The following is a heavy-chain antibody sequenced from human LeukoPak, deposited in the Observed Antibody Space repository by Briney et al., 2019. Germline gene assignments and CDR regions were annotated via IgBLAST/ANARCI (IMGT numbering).Heavy chain of an antibody. CDR2: IKDDGSDK. V-gene: IGHV3-7*01. CDR3: AGHLLRGQNFDY. CDR1: GFTFSDSW. J-gene: IGHJ4*02. Sequence: RGSLRLSCGTSGFTFSDSWMSWFRQAPGQGLEWVASIKDDGSDKYYLDSVRGRFTISRDNAEDSLYLQLDDLRAEDTAVFYCAGHLLRGQNFDYWGQGTLVTVSS.